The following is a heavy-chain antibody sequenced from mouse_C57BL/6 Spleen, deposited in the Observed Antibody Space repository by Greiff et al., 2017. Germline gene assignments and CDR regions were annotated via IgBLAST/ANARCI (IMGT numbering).Heavy chain of an antibody. V-gene: IGHV1-80*01. J-gene: IGHJ4*01. CDR2: IYPGDGDT. Sequence: QVQLKQSGAELVKPGASVKISCKASGYAFSSYWMNWVKQRPGKGLEWIGQIYPGDGDTNYNGKFKGKATLTADKSSSTAYMQLSSLTSEDSAVYFCARTRDYYGSSFYYAMDYWGQGTSVTVSS. D-gene: IGHD1-1*01. CDR1: GYAFSSYW. CDR3: ARTRDYYGSSFYYAMDY.